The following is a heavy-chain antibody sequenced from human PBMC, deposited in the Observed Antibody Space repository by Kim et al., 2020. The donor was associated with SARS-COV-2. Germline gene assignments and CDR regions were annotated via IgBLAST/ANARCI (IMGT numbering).Heavy chain of an antibody. CDR3: ARDEGPDREAGVFDY. D-gene: IGHD3-10*01. CDR2: ISSSSSYI. V-gene: IGHV3-21*01. Sequence: GGSLRLSCAASGFTFSSYSMNWVRQAPGKGLEWVSSISSSSSYIYYADSVKGRFTISRDNAKNSLYLQMNSLRAEDTAVYYCARDEGPDREAGVFDYWGQGTLVTVSS. CDR1: GFTFSSYS. J-gene: IGHJ4*02.